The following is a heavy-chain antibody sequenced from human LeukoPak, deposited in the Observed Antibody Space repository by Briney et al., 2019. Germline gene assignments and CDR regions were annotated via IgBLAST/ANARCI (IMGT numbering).Heavy chain of an antibody. CDR3: ARVVIVSGSKGNSYESSGFYSWFDP. Sequence: PGGSLRLSCAASGFTFSSYSMNWVRQAPGKGLEWVSSISSSSSYIYYADSVKGRFTISRDNAENSLYLQMNSLRAEDTAVYFCARVVIVSGSKGNSYESSGFYSWFDPWGQGTLVTVSS. V-gene: IGHV3-21*01. D-gene: IGHD3-22*01. J-gene: IGHJ5*02. CDR2: ISSSSSYI. CDR1: GFTFSSYS.